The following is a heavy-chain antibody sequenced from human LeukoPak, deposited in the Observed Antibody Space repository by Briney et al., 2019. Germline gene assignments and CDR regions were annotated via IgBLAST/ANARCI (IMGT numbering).Heavy chain of an antibody. V-gene: IGHV3-23*01. J-gene: IGHJ4*02. D-gene: IGHD3-9*01. CDR2: ITGSGTNR. CDR1: GFTFSNYA. CDR3: VIWGDYDVLTGYYVPDY. Sequence: GASLILSCVAAGFTFSNYAMSWGRPAPGKGLEWVSAITGSGTNRYYADSLKGRFTTSRDNSKNTVFLQMNSLRHEDTAIYYCVIWGDYDVLTGYYVPDYWGQGTLVTVAS.